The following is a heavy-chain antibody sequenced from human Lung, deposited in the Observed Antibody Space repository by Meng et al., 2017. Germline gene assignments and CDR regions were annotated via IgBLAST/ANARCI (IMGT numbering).Heavy chain of an antibody. V-gene: IGHV1-2*06. CDR2: INPKSGDT. J-gene: IGHJ4*02. CDR3: ARDEDISAAGKLFGDY. CDR1: GYTFPDYW. Sequence: QWQRVQSGAEVKKPGASVTFSCKASGYTFPDYWLHWVRRAPGQGLEWMGRINPKSGDTHYAQRFQGRVTMTGDTSISTAYMELSGLRSDDTAMYYCARDEDISAAGKLFGDYWGQGTLVTVSS. D-gene: IGHD6-13*01.